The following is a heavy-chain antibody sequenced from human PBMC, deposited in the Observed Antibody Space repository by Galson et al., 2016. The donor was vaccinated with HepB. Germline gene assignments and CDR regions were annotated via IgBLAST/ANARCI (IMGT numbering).Heavy chain of an antibody. D-gene: IGHD2-8*01. CDR2: IYHSGTT. V-gene: IGHV4-4*03. CDR1: AGSITSTNW. CDR3: ARKGLLGTNSPCKGFDY. Sequence: PETLSPTCAVSAGSITSTNWWSWVRQPPGKGLEWIWDIYHSGTTNYNPSLTSRVTMSVDKSNNQFSLKLTAVAAADTAVYYCARKGLLGTNSPCKGFDYWGQGALVTVSS. J-gene: IGHJ4*02.